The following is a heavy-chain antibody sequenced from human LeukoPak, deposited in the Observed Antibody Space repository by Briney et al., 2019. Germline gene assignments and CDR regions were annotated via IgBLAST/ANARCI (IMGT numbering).Heavy chain of an antibody. Sequence: GESLKISCKGSGYRFTNYWIGWVRPMPGKGLEWMGSIDPGDAETRYSPSFQGQVTISADTSISTAHLQWSSLKASATAMYYCARRRDLYSGSYYPFDYWGQGTLVTVSS. V-gene: IGHV5-51*01. J-gene: IGHJ4*02. CDR2: IDPGDAET. CDR1: GYRFTNYW. CDR3: ARRRDLYSGSYYPFDY. D-gene: IGHD1-26*01.